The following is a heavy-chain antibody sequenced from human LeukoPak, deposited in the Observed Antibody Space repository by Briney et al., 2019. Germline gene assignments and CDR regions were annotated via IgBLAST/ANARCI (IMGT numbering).Heavy chain of an antibody. J-gene: IGHJ4*02. CDR3: AKGGGHLDY. Sequence: PGGSLRLSCVPAGFTFSSYAMSWVRQAPGKGLEWVSAISGSGGSTYYADSVKGRFTISRDNSKNTLYLQMNSLRAEDTAVYYCAKGGGHLDYWGQGTLVTVSS. CDR1: GFTFSSYA. CDR2: ISGSGGST. D-gene: IGHD2-15*01. V-gene: IGHV3-23*01.